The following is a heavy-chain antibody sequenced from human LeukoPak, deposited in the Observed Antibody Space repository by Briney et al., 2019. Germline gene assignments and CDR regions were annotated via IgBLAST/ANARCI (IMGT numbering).Heavy chain of an antibody. V-gene: IGHV1-18*01. J-gene: IGHJ4*02. CDR2: ISAYSGHT. CDR1: GYTFTTYG. D-gene: IGHD5-12*01. CDR3: ARDYDDDSRCFGY. Sequence: ASVKVSCKASGYTFTTYGINWVRQAPGQGLEWMGWISAYSGHTNYAQKFQGRVTMTRDTSTTTVYMEMRSLRSDDTAVFYCARDYDDDSRCFGYWGQGTLVTAPS.